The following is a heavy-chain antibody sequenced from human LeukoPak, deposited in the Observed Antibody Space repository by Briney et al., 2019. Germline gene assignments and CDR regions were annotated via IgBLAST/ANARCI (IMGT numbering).Heavy chain of an antibody. J-gene: IGHJ5*02. D-gene: IGHD2-2*01. V-gene: IGHV4-38-2*02. CDR3: ARGGARYQLLNWFDP. Sequence: SETLSLTCTVSGYSISSGYYWAWIRQTPGKGLEWIGSIYHTSSTYRNPSLRSRVTISVDTSKNQFSLNLTSLIAADTAVYYCARGGARYQLLNWFDPWGQGTLVTVSS. CDR2: IYHTSST. CDR1: GYSISSGYY.